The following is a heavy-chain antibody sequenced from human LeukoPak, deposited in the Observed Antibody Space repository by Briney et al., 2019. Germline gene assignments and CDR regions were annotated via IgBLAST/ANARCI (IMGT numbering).Heavy chain of an antibody. CDR2: IYPGDSDS. Sequence: GESLKISCRGSGYSFTSYWIGWVRQMPGIGLEWMGIIYPGDSDSRYSPSFQGQVTISADKFISTAYLQWSSLKASDTAMYYCARQVAYTSGRTFDFWGQGTLVTVSS. CDR3: ARQVAYTSGRTFDF. J-gene: IGHJ4*02. CDR1: GYSFTSYW. D-gene: IGHD6-19*01. V-gene: IGHV5-51*01.